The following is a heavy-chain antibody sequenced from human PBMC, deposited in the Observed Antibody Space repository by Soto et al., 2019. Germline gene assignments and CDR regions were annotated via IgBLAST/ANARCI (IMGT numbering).Heavy chain of an antibody. J-gene: IGHJ6*02. V-gene: IGHV1-46*01. CDR2: INPSGGST. D-gene: IGHD6-19*01. CDR3: ARAKAIAVVGFPYTYDYGIDV. CDR1: GYTFTSYY. Sequence: ASVKVSCKASGYTFTSYYMHWVRQAPGQGLEWMGIINPSGGSTSYAQEFQGRVTMTRDTSTSTVYMELSSLRSEDTAVYYCARAKAIAVVGFPYTYDYGIDVWGQGTTVTVS.